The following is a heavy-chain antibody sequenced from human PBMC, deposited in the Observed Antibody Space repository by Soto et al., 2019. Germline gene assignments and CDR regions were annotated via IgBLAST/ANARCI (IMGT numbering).Heavy chain of an antibody. CDR1: GFSLSPYW. V-gene: IGHV3-74*03. J-gene: IGHJ4*02. CDR2: LSSDGFGA. CDR3: ARDLGGPDY. D-gene: IGHD3-16*01. Sequence: GGSLRLSCAASGFSLSPYWMHWVRQVPGRGLEWVARLSSDGFGAAYADSVKGRFFISRDIARNTLSLQMNSLRADDTAAYYCARDLGGPDYWGRGTSVTVSS.